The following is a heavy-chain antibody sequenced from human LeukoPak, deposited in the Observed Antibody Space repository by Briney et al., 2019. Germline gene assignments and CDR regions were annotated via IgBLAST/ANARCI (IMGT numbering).Heavy chain of an antibody. CDR2: IYDSETT. Sequence: SETLSLTCSVSGASMTNHYWSWIRQPPGKGLEWIGYIYDSETTNYNPSLKSRVTMSVDMSNNQFSLKLSSVTAADTAVYYCARVYPYSTGWYPFDYWGQGTLVTVSS. V-gene: IGHV4-59*11. J-gene: IGHJ4*02. CDR1: GASMTNHY. CDR3: ARVYPYSTGWYPFDY. D-gene: IGHD6-19*01.